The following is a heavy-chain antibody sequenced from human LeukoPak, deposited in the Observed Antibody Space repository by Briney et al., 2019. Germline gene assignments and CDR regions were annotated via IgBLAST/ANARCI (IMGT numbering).Heavy chain of an antibody. CDR3: ASTMGGQLVLGWFDP. Sequence: PGGSLRLSCAASGFTFSSYSMNWVRQAPGKGLEWVSSISSSSYIYYADSVKGRFTISRDNAKNSLYLQMNSLRAEDTAVYYCASTMGGQLVLGWFDPWGQGTLVTVSS. D-gene: IGHD6-13*01. V-gene: IGHV3-21*01. CDR1: GFTFSSYS. J-gene: IGHJ5*02. CDR2: ISSSSYI.